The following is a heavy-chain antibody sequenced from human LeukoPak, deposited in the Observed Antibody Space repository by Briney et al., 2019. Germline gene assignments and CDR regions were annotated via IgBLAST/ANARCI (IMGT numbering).Heavy chain of an antibody. Sequence: SETLSLTCTVSGGSISSGDYYWSWIRQPPGKGLEWFGCIYYSGSTYYNPSLKSRVTISVDTSKNQFSLKLSSVTAADTAVYYCAREPLYPMVDYWGQGTLVTVSS. CDR1: GGSISSGDYY. CDR2: IYYSGST. D-gene: IGHD3-3*01. V-gene: IGHV4-30-4*08. J-gene: IGHJ4*02. CDR3: AREPLYPMVDY.